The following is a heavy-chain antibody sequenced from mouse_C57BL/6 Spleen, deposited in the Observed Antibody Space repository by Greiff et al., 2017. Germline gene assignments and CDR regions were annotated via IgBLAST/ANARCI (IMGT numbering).Heavy chain of an antibody. CDR3: TRIGLLRSDY. CDR1: GYTFTDYE. J-gene: IGHJ2*01. CDR2: IDPETGGT. Sequence: QVQLQQSGAELVRPGASVTLSCKASGYTFTDYEMHWVKQTPVPGLEWIGAIDPETGGTAYNQKFKGKAILTADKSSSTAYMELRSLTSEDSAVYYCTRIGLLRSDYWGQGTTLTVSS. D-gene: IGHD1-1*01. V-gene: IGHV1-15*01.